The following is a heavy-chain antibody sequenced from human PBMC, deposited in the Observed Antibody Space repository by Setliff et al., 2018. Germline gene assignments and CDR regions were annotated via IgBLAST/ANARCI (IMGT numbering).Heavy chain of an antibody. V-gene: IGHV1-3*01. D-gene: IGHD2-2*02. Sequence: ASVKVSCKASGYSFSTYAMHWVRQAPGQRLEWMGWINGGNGNTKYSQKSQGRITITRDTSASTAYMEMSSLRSEDTAVYYCARDREYCSRTSCYIDYWGQGALVT. J-gene: IGHJ4*02. CDR3: ARDREYCSRTSCYIDY. CDR1: GYSFSTYA. CDR2: INGGNGNT.